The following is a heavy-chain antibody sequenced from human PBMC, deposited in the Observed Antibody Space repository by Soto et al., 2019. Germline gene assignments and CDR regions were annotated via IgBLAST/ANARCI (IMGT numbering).Heavy chain of an antibody. CDR3: TRSRRSLLMVYGFGGMDV. CDR1: GFTVTSHA. D-gene: IGHD2-8*01. V-gene: IGHV3-23*01. Sequence: EVQLLESGGGVGQRGGSLRLSCAASGFTVTSHAMSWVRQAPGKGLEWVSSISGSGDGTYYGDSVKGRFTISRDSSSSTLYLEMKNLRGEDTAVYFCTRSRRSLLMVYGFGGMDVWGQGTTVTVSS. J-gene: IGHJ6*02. CDR2: ISGSGDGT.